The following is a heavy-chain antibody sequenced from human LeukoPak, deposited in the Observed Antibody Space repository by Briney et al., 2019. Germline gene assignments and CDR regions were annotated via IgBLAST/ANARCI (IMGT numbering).Heavy chain of an antibody. Sequence: SETLSLTCTVSGGSIRSSSYYWGWIRQPPGKGLEWIGSIYYSGTTHYNPSLKSRVTISVDTSKNKFSLKLSSVTAADTAVYYCARHPEHGDYVGYFDCWGRGTLVTVSS. CDR3: ARHPEHGDYVGYFDC. J-gene: IGHJ4*02. V-gene: IGHV4-39*01. CDR2: IYYSGTT. CDR1: GGSIRSSSYY. D-gene: IGHD4-17*01.